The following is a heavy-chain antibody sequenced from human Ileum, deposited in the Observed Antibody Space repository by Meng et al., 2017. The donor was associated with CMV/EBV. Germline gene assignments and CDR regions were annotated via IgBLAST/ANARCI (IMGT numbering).Heavy chain of an antibody. CDR3: ARGPGASTREGFDY. V-gene: IGHV4-4*07. J-gene: IGHJ4*02. CDR2: FYSSDTY. CDR1: GGSVNNYD. D-gene: IGHD1-26*01. Sequence: QGQPPAAALEPFNPAATLSLACTVSGGSVNNYDWRWIRQSAGKGLEWIGRFYSSDTYNYHPSLDSRVTMSLDTSKNQFSLNLRSVTAADTATYYCARGPGASTREGFDYWGLGTLVTVSS.